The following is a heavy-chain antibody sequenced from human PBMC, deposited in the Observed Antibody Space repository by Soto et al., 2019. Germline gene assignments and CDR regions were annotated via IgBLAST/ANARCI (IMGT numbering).Heavy chain of an antibody. V-gene: IGHV3-7*01. CDR3: SRSLDY. CDR1: GFTFSTYW. Sequence: GASVRLSFVASGFTFSTYWMDWVRQAPGKGLEWVANINQDGSEKHYVDSVKGRFTISRDNAKNSLYLQMSSLTAEDSALYYCSRSLDYWGQGARVTVSS. CDR2: INQDGSEK. J-gene: IGHJ4*02.